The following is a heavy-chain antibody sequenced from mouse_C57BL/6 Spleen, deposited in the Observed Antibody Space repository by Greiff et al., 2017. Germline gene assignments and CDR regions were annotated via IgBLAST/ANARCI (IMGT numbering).Heavy chain of an antibody. CDR3: AKPLYSIYAMDY. J-gene: IGHJ4*01. D-gene: IGHD2-5*01. V-gene: IGHV2-5*01. Sequence: VKLMESGPGLVQPSQSLSITCTVSGFSLTSYGVHWVRQSPGKGLEWLGVIWRGGSTDYNAAFMSRLSITKDNSKSQVFLKMNSLQADDTAIYYCAKPLYSIYAMDYWGQGTSVTVSS. CDR2: IWRGGST. CDR1: GFSLTSYG.